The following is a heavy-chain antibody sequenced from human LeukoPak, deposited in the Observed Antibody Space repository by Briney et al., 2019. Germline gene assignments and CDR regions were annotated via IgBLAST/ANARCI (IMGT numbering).Heavy chain of an antibody. CDR3: ARFGAAPRARAFDI. J-gene: IGHJ3*02. D-gene: IGHD3-16*01. CDR1: GVSISSGSYY. Sequence: SETLFLTCTVSGVSISSGSYYWSWIRQPAGKGLECIARICTSGSTNYNPCRKSRVTRSVNTSKNQLVLKLSSVTAADTALYYCARFGAAPRARAFDIWGQGTMVTVSS. CDR2: ICTSGST. V-gene: IGHV4-61*02.